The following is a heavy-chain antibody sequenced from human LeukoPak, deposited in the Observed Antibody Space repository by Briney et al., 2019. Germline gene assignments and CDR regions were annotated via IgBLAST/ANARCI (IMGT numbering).Heavy chain of an antibody. Sequence: SETLSLTCTVSGYSISSGYYWGWIRQPPGKGLEWIGSIYHSGSTYYNPSLKSRVTISVDTSKNQFSLKLSSVTAADTAVYYCARGGGGRDYRYALLDWLLSHWFDPWGQGTLVTVSS. D-gene: IGHD3/OR15-3a*01. J-gene: IGHJ5*02. CDR1: GYSISSGYY. CDR2: IYHSGST. CDR3: ARGGGGRDYRYALLDWLLSHWFDP. V-gene: IGHV4-38-2*02.